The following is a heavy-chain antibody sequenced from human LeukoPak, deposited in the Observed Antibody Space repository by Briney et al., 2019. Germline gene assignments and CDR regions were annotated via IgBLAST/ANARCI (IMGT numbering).Heavy chain of an antibody. CDR1: GFTFDDYA. CDR2: ISGDGGST. Sequence: PGGSLRLSCAASGFTFDDYAMHWVRQAPGKGLEWVSLISGDGGSTYYAVSVKGRFTISRDNSKNSLYLQMNSLRTEDTALYYCAQIMITFGGVRDAFDIWGQGTMVTVSS. J-gene: IGHJ3*02. D-gene: IGHD3-16*01. V-gene: IGHV3-43*02. CDR3: AQIMITFGGVRDAFDI.